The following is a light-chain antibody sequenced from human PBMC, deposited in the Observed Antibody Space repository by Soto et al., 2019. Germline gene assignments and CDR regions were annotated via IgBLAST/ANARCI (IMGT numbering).Light chain of an antibody. V-gene: IGKV1-33*01. J-gene: IGKJ3*01. Sequence: DIQMTQSPSSLSASVGDRVTITCQASHDISNYLNWYQQKLGKAPKLLIYDASNLEPGVPSRFSGSGSGTKFIFTISILQSEDIATYYCQQYDTLSFTFGPGTKVDL. CDR1: HDISNY. CDR3: QQYDTLSFT. CDR2: DAS.